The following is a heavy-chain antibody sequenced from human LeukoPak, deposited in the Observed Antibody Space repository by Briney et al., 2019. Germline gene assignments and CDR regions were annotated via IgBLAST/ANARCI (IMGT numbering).Heavy chain of an antibody. D-gene: IGHD3/OR15-3a*01. Sequence: GGSLRLSCAASGFTFSDYYMTWIRQAPGKGLERLSYISSSGSSIHYADSVKGRFTISRDNTNNSLYLQMNSLRAEDTAMYYCAKFGTRFFTGHNYFDPWGQGTLVTVSS. CDR2: ISSSGSSI. CDR1: GFTFSDYY. V-gene: IGHV3-11*01. J-gene: IGHJ5*02. CDR3: AKFGTRFFTGHNYFDP.